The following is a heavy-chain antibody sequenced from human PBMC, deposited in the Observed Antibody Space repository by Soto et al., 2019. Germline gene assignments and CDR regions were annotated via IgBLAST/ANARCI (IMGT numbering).Heavy chain of an antibody. V-gene: IGHV4-39*01. J-gene: IGHJ4*02. Sequence: SETLSLTCTVSGGSISSSSYYWGWIRQPPGKGLEWIGSIYYSGSTYYNPSLKSRVTISVDTSKNQFSLKLSSVTAADTAAYYCARHGDYYDSSGYPAPFDYWGQGTLVTVSS. CDR1: GGSISSSSYY. CDR3: ARHGDYYDSSGYPAPFDY. D-gene: IGHD3-22*01. CDR2: IYYSGST.